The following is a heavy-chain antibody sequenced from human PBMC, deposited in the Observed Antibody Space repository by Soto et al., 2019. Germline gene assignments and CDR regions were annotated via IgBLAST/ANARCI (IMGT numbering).Heavy chain of an antibody. J-gene: IGHJ4*02. CDR1: GFTFTSSA. D-gene: IGHD3-10*01. V-gene: IGHV1-58*01. CDR2: IVVGSGNT. Sequence: GASVKVSCKASGFTFTSSAVQWVRQARGQRLEWIGWIVVGSGNTNYAQKFQERVTITRDMSTSTAYMELSSLRSEDTAVYYCAAYPYGSGSYYHTQGWYYFDYWGQGTLVTVSS. CDR3: AAYPYGSGSYYHTQGWYYFDY.